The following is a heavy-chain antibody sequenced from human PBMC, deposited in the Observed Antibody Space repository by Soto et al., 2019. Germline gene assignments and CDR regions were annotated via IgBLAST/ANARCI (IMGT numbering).Heavy chain of an antibody. J-gene: IGHJ6*02. Sequence: PSQTLSLTCAISGDSVSSNSAAWNWIRQSPSRGLEWLGRTCYRSKWYNDYAVSVKSRITINPDTSKNQFSLQLNSVTPEDTAVYYCAKLHCTNGVCYFHPSYYYGMDVWGQGTTVTVSS. CDR3: AKLHCTNGVCYFHPSYYYGMDV. CDR1: GDSVSSNSAA. CDR2: TCYRSKWYN. D-gene: IGHD2-8*01. V-gene: IGHV6-1*01.